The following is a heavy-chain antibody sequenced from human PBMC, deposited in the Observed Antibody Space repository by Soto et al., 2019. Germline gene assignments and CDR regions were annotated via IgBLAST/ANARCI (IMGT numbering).Heavy chain of an antibody. D-gene: IGHD3-22*01. Sequence: ASVKVSCKASGYTFTSYAMHWVRQAPGQRLEWMGWINAGNGNTKYSQKFQGRVTITRDTSASTAYMELSSLRSEDTAVYYFARAHHTIVVVITTTPPKYWGQGTLVTVSS. CDR1: GYTFTSYA. V-gene: IGHV1-3*01. CDR3: ARAHHTIVVVITTTPPKY. J-gene: IGHJ4*02. CDR2: INAGNGNT.